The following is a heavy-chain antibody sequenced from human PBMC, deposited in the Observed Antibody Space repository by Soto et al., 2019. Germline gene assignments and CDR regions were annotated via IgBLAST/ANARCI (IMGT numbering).Heavy chain of an antibody. CDR3: ATAYVYDFENSNYYRDAFDI. Sequence: PXESLKTFVKADGYSLSFYRIGLVRQMPGKGLEWMAIMYPDDSDIRYSPSFEAHVTISADKSTSTAFLQWSSLKASDTAMYYCATAYVYDFENSNYYRDAFDIWGQGTLVTVSS. CDR2: MYPDDSDI. D-gene: IGHD3-22*01. CDR1: GYSLSFYR. J-gene: IGHJ3*02. V-gene: IGHV5-51*01.